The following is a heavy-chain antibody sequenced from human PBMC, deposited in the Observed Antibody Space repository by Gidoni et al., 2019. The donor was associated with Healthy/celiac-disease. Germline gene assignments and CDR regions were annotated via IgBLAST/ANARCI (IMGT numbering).Heavy chain of an antibody. CDR3: AKEGGYCTNGVCFWRYFDY. Sequence: EVQLLESGGGLVQPGGSLRLSCAASGFTFSSYAMSWVRQAPGKGLEWVSAISGSGGSTYYADSVKGRFTISRDNSKNTLYLQMNSLRAEDTAVYYCAKEGGYCTNGVCFWRYFDYWGQGTLVTVSS. D-gene: IGHD2-8*01. V-gene: IGHV3-23*01. CDR1: GFTFSSYA. J-gene: IGHJ4*02. CDR2: ISGSGGST.